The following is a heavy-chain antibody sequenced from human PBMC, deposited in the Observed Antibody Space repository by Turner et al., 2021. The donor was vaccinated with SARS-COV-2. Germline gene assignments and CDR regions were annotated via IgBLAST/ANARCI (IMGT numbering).Heavy chain of an antibody. CDR3: TRELGYCSDGSCRFEYDY. Sequence: QVQLQESGPGLVKPSATLSLTCTVSGASISGSYWSWVRQPPGKGLEWIGYIHFSWTTNYNPSLRSRVTISLDTSKSQFSLHLRSVTAADTAVYYCTRELGYCSDGSCRFEYDYWGQGTLVTVSS. V-gene: IGHV4-59*01. CDR1: GASISGSY. J-gene: IGHJ4*02. CDR2: IHFSWTT. D-gene: IGHD2-15*01.